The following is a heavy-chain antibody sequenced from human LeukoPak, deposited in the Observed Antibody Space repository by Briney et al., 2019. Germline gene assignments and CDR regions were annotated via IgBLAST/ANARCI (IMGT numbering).Heavy chain of an antibody. D-gene: IGHD4-17*01. V-gene: IGHV3-23*01. CDR2: ISGSGGST. CDR3: ARSSDDYGDYYGMDV. Sequence: GGSLRLSFAASGFTFSSYAMSWVRQAPGKGLEWVSAISGSGGSTYYADSVKGRFTISRDNSKNTLYLQMNSLRAEDTAVYYCARSSDDYGDYYGMDVWGQGTTVTSP. CDR1: GFTFSSYA. J-gene: IGHJ6*02.